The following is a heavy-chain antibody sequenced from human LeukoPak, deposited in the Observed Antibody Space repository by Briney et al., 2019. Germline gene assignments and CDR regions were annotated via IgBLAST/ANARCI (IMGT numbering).Heavy chain of an antibody. V-gene: IGHV3-21*01. D-gene: IGHD1-1*01. CDR2: ISSSSSYI. CDR1: GFTFDSYA. J-gene: IGHJ5*02. Sequence: PGGSLRLSCTASGFTFDSYAMSWVRQAPGKGLGWVSSISSSSSYIYYADSVKGRFTISRDNAKNSLYLQMNSLRAEDTAVYYCARDYATLESATYWFDPWGQGTLVTVSS. CDR3: ARDYATLESATYWFDP.